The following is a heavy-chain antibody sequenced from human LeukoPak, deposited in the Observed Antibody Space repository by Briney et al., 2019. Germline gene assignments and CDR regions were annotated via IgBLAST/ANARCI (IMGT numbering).Heavy chain of an antibody. J-gene: IGHJ6*04. CDR3: ARAREMDV. V-gene: IGHV3-30*02. CDR1: GFTFSSYD. Sequence: PGGSLRLSCAASGFTFSSYDIHWVRQAPGKGLEWVAFIRSHGSNKYYADSVKGRFTISRDNAKNSLYLQMNSLRVEDTAVYYCARAREMDVWGKGTTVTVSS. CDR2: IRSHGSNK.